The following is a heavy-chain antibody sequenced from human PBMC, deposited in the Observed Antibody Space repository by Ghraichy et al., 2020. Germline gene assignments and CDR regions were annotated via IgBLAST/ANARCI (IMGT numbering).Heavy chain of an antibody. Sequence: GASLNISCAGSGFTIRSYSMSWVRQAPGKGLEWVSAISYRGGETFYADSVKGRFTISRDTSKNTLSLQMDSLRAEDTAVYFCAIVYKTDLDYWGQGTLVTVSS. CDR3: AIVYKTDLDY. CDR1: GFTIRSYS. J-gene: IGHJ4*02. CDR2: ISYRGGET. D-gene: IGHD1-1*01. V-gene: IGHV3-23*01.